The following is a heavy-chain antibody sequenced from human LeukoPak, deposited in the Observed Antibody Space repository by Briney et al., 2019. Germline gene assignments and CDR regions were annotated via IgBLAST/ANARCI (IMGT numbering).Heavy chain of an antibody. CDR3: ARGNGFWSGYSYFDY. CDR1: GGSFSGYY. CDR2: INHSGST. J-gene: IGHJ4*02. Sequence: SETLSLTCAVYGGSFSGYYWSWIRQPPGKGLDWIGEINHSGSTNYNPSLKSRVTISVGTSKNQFSLKLSSVTAADTAVYYCARGNGFWSGYSYFDYWGQGTLVTVSS. V-gene: IGHV4-34*01. D-gene: IGHD3-3*01.